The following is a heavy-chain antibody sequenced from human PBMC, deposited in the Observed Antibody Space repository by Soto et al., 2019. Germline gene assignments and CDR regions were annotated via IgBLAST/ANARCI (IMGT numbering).Heavy chain of an antibody. V-gene: IGHV3-30*18. D-gene: IGHD2-21*02. CDR3: AQDRGKHIVVVTAFLWDF. Sequence: QVQLVESGGGVVQPGRSLRLSCAASGFTFSSYGMHWVRQAPGKVLEWVAVISYDGSNRYYADSVKGRFTISRDNSKNTLSLQMNSLRAEDTAVYYCAQDRGKHIVVVTAFLWDFWGQGTLVTVSS. CDR2: ISYDGSNR. CDR1: GFTFSSYG. J-gene: IGHJ4*02.